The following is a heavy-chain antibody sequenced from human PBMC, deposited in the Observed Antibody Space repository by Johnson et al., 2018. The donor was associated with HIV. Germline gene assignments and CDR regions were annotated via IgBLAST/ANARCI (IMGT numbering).Heavy chain of an antibody. J-gene: IGHJ3*01. CDR3: AKGSRARALYDF. Sequence: EMQLVESGGGLVQPGGSLRLSCAASGFTFSSYDMHWVRQATGKGLEWVSAIGTAGDTYYPGSVKGRFTISRENAKNSLYLQMNSLRAGDTAVYYCAKGSRARALYDFWGQGTMVTVSS. V-gene: IGHV3-13*01. D-gene: IGHD3-3*01. CDR2: IGTAGDT. CDR1: GFTFSSYD.